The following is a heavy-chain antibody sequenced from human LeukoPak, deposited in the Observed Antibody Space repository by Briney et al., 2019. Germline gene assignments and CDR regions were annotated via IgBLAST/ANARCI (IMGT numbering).Heavy chain of an antibody. CDR2: VSTSGGVT. J-gene: IGHJ4*02. D-gene: IGHD2-15*01. CDR3: ARQLGYCSDGNCYFDS. CDR1: GFTFNNYA. Sequence: GGSLRLSCAASGFTFNNYAMSWVRQAPGKGLEWASAVSTSGGVTYYPDSVKGRFTISRDNSKNTLYLQMNSLRAEDTALYYCARQLGYCSDGNCYFDSWGQGTLVTVSS. V-gene: IGHV3-23*01.